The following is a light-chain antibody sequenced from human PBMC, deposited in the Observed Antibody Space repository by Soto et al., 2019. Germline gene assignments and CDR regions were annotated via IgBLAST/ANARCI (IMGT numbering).Light chain of an antibody. CDR2: GAS. CDR1: QSVSSSY. Sequence: PGERATLSCRASQSVSSSYLAWYQQKPGQAPRFLIYGASSRATGIPDRFSGSGSGTDFTLTISRLEPEDFAVYYCQHYGSPQACTFGQGTKVEIK. V-gene: IGKV3-20*01. CDR3: QHYGSPQACT. J-gene: IGKJ1*01.